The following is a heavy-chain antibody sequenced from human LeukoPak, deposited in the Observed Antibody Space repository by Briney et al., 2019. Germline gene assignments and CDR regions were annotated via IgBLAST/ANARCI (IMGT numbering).Heavy chain of an antibody. V-gene: IGHV4-34*01. D-gene: IGHD1-26*01. CDR2: INHSGST. CDR1: GGSFSGYY. CDR3: ARVWGIYGGSYRSTSRHFDY. J-gene: IGHJ4*02. Sequence: SETLSLTCAVYGGSFSGYYWSWIRQPPGKGLEWIGEINHSGSTNYNPSLKSRVTISVDTSKNQFSLKLSSVTAADTAVYYCARVWGIYGGSYRSTSRHFDYWGQGTLVTVSS.